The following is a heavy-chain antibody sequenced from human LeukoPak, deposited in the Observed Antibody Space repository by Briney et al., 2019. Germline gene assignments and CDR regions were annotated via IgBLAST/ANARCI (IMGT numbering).Heavy chain of an antibody. D-gene: IGHD3-16*01. CDR3: AREGGFDY. J-gene: IGHJ4*02. Sequence: KPSETLSLTCTVSGGSISSDSYYWGWIRQPPGKGLEFIGSVYYSGSAYYNPSLKSRVTISVDTSKNQFSLELSSVTAADTAVYYCAREGGFDYWGQGTLVTVSS. V-gene: IGHV4-39*02. CDR1: GGSISSDSYY. CDR2: VYYSGSA.